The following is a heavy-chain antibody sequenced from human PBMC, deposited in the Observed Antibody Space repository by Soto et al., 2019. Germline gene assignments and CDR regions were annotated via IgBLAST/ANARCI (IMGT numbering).Heavy chain of an antibody. V-gene: IGHV1-69*01. D-gene: IGHD3-22*01. CDR3: ARESLWYNYDTSGSRLYY. J-gene: IGHJ4*02. Sequence: QVQLVQSGAEVKKPGSSVKVSCKASGGSFNNYAFSWGRQAPGQGLEWVGGIIPIFGTPNYAQSFQGRVTLTADESTSTAYMELSSLTSEDTAVYYCARESLWYNYDTSGSRLYYWGQGTLVTVSS. CDR2: IIPIFGTP. CDR1: GGSFNNYA.